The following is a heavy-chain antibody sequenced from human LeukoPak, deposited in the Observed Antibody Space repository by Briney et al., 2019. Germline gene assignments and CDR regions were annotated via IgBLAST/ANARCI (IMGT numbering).Heavy chain of an antibody. CDR3: ARDKRIAVAGTYGY. V-gene: IGHV1-2*02. J-gene: IGHJ4*02. D-gene: IGHD6-19*01. CDR2: INPNSGGT. Sequence: ASVKVSCKASGYTFTSYYMHWVRQAPGQGLEWMGWINPNSGGTNYAQKFQGRVTMTRDTSISTAYMELSRLRSDDTAMYYCARDKRIAVAGTYGYWGQGTLVTVSS. CDR1: GYTFTSYY.